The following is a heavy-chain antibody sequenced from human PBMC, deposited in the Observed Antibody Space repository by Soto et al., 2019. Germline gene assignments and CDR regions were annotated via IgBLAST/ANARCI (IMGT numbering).Heavy chain of an antibody. V-gene: IGHV3-74*01. CDR2: INSDASHT. J-gene: IGHJ5*02. CDR1: AFTCSTYW. CDR3: VRAGHCITTRCYGNGFDT. D-gene: IGHD2-2*01. Sequence: EVQLVESGGGLVQPGGSLRLSCAASAFTCSTYWMHWIRQVPGKGLEWVSRINSDASHTYYADSVKGRFTISRDNAKTTLHLEMNSLRAEDTAVYYCVRAGHCITTRCYGNGFDTWGQGTLVTVSS.